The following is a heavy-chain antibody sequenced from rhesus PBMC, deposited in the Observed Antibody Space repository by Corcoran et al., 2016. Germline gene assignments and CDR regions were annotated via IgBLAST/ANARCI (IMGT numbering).Heavy chain of an antibody. CDR2: IGRSGDT. CDR3: AQDLVQWVQSGSGLDS. V-gene: IGHV3-103*01. D-gene: IGHD5-24*01. Sequence: EVQLVESGGGWARPGESLRLSCAATGFIISSNAIHWARRAPGKGPAWVSVIGRSGDTFYSDSLRGRFTISRDNSKNTVSLQMTSLRIEDAAVYYCAQDLVQWVQSGSGLDSWGQGVVVTVSS. CDR1: GFIISSNA. J-gene: IGHJ6*01.